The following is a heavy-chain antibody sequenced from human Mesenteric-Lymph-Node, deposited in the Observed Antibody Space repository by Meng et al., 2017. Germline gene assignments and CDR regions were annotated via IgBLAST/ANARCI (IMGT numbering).Heavy chain of an antibody. V-gene: IGHV1-2*02. CDR2: INPNSGGT. CDR1: GYTFTGYY. Sequence: QGQLVQSGAEVKKPGASVKVSCNASGYTFTGYYMNWVRQAPRQGLEWMGWINPNSGGTNYAQKFQGRVTMTRETSISTAYMELSRLRSDDTAVYYCASSGKTAMVSFIYWGQGTLVTVSS. CDR3: ASSGKTAMVSFIY. J-gene: IGHJ4*02. D-gene: IGHD5-18*01.